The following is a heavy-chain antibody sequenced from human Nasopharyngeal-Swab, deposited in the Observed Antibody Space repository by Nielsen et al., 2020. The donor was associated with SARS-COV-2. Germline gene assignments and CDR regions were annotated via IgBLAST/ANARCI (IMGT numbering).Heavy chain of an antibody. Sequence: WVRQAPGQGLEWMGLINPSGGGTSYAQKFQGRVTMTRDTSTSTVYMDLSSLTSEDTAVYYCARDLKVAAGSQFDYWGQGTLVTVSS. CDR3: ARDLKVAAGSQFDY. CDR2: INPSGGGT. V-gene: IGHV1-46*01. J-gene: IGHJ4*02. D-gene: IGHD6-13*01.